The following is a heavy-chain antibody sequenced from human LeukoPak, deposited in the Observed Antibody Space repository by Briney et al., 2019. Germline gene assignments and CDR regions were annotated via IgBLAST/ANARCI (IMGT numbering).Heavy chain of an antibody. V-gene: IGHV5-51*01. J-gene: IGHJ3*02. Sequence: PWESLKISFKGSGYRFTSYWIGWVRQMPGKGLEWMGIIYPGDSDTRYSPSFQGQVTISADKSISTAYLQWSSLKASDTAMYYCARPITMIVVVDSSLAFDIWGQGTMVTVSS. CDR3: ARPITMIVVVDSSLAFDI. D-gene: IGHD3-22*01. CDR2: IYPGDSDT. CDR1: GYRFTSYW.